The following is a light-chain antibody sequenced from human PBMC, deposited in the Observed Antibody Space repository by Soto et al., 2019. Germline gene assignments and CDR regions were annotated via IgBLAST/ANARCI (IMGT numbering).Light chain of an antibody. J-gene: IGKJ4*01. CDR3: QQYNNWPLT. CDR2: GAS. Sequence: EIVITQSPATLSVSPGEGATLSCRASQSVRTKLAWYQQKAGQAPRLLIYGASTRASGIPARFSGSGSGTEFTLTISSLQSEDFAVYYCQQYNNWPLTFGGGTKVDIK. V-gene: IGKV3-15*01. CDR1: QSVRTK.